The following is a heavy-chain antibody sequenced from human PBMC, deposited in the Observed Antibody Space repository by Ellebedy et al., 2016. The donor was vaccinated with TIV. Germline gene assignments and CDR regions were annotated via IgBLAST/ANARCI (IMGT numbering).Heavy chain of an antibody. Sequence: GGSLRLSCAASGFTFSSYWMSWVRQVPGKGLEWVANIKQDGNDKYYADSVKGRFTISRDNAQNSLYLQMNNLGGEDTAVYYCARAGEKWELNYWGQGALVTVSS. V-gene: IGHV3-7*01. CDR2: IKQDGNDK. CDR3: ARAGEKWELNY. D-gene: IGHD1-26*01. J-gene: IGHJ4*02. CDR1: GFTFSSYW.